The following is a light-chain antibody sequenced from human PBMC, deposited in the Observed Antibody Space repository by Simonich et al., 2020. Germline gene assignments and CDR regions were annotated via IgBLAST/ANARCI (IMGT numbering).Light chain of an antibody. V-gene: IGLV2-14*01. CDR1: SSDVGGYNS. Sequence: QSALTQPASVSGSPGQSITISCTGTSSDVGGYNSVSWYQQNPVKAPKLMIYDVRKRPSGVSNLFSGSKSGNTASLTISGLQAEDEADYYCSSYTSSSTLVFGGGTKLTVL. CDR3: SSYTSSSTLV. J-gene: IGLJ2*01. CDR2: DVR.